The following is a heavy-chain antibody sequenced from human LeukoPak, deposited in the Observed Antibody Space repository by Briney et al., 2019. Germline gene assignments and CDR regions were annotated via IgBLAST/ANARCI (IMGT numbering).Heavy chain of an antibody. CDR2: ISAYNGNT. CDR3: AREYCSSTSCYKNYYYYGMDV. Sequence: ASVKVSCKASGYTFTSYGISWIRQAPGQGLERMGWISAYNGNTNYAQKLQGRVTMTTDTSTSTAYMELRSLRSDDTAVYYCAREYCSSTSCYKNYYYYGMDVWGQGTTVTVSS. V-gene: IGHV1-18*01. CDR1: GYTFTSYG. J-gene: IGHJ6*02. D-gene: IGHD2-2*02.